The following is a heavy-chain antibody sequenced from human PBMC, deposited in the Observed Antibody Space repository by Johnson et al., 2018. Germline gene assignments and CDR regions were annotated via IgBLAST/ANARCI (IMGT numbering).Heavy chain of an antibody. CDR3: ARDTPVLGKCSTYYMNI. CDR2: ISFDGTFK. CDR1: GFTFSTHA. D-gene: IGHD7-27*01. Sequence: QVQLVQSGGGVVQPGRSLRLSCAASGFTFSTHALHWVRQAPGKGLEWVAVISFDGTFKYYTDSVKGRFTISRDNSKNTLYVQMNSLRAEDTAVYYCARDTPVLGKCSTYYMNIWGKGTTVTGSS. J-gene: IGHJ6*03. V-gene: IGHV3-30-3*01.